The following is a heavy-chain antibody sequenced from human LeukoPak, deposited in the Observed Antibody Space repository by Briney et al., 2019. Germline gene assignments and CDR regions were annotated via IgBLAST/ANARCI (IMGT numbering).Heavy chain of an antibody. Sequence: GGSLRLSCTASGFTFGDYAMSWSRQAPGKGLEWVGFIRSKAYGGTTEYAASVKGRFTVSRDDSKSIAYLQMNSLKTEDTAVYYCTREPTPLVAQPFFDYWGQGTLVTVSS. CDR1: GFTFGDYA. CDR2: IRSKAYGGTT. D-gene: IGHD4-23*01. CDR3: TREPTPLVAQPFFDY. J-gene: IGHJ4*02. V-gene: IGHV3-49*03.